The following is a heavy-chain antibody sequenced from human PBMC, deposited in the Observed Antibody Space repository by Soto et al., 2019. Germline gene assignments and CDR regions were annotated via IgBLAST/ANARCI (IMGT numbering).Heavy chain of an antibody. V-gene: IGHV4-31*03. D-gene: IGHD1-1*01. CDR3: SRESRTTGSTVIYWYGMDV. CDR1: GGSISSGGYY. Sequence: QVQLQESGPGLVKPSQTLSLTCTVSGGSISSGGYYWSWIRQHPGKGLEWIGYIYYSGSTYYNTSLKSRVTVPVDTSKNHFILKLSSVTAADTAVCYCSRESRTTGSTVIYWYGMDVWGQGTTVTGSS. CDR2: IYYSGST. J-gene: IGHJ6*02.